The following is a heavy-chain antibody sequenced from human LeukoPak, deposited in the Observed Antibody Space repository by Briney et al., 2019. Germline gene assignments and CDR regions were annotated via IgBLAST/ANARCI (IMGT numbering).Heavy chain of an antibody. CDR1: GFTFNCYV. J-gene: IGHJ4*02. V-gene: IGHV3-23*01. CDR3: AKDRSGYWKYFDY. D-gene: IGHD3-3*01. Sequence: GGSLRLSCAASGFTFNCYVMSWVRQTPGKGLEWVSYISTRGGSTYYADSVEGRFTISRDNSKNTLNLQMNSLRAEDTAVYYCAKDRSGYWKYFDYWGQGTLVTVSS. CDR2: ISTRGGST.